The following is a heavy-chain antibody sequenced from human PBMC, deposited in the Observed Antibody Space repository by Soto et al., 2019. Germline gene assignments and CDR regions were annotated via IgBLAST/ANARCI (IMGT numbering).Heavy chain of an antibody. D-gene: IGHD3-22*01. CDR2: IYYSGST. CDR1: GGSISSSSYY. V-gene: IGHV4-39*01. Sequence: QLQLQESGPGLVKPSETLSLTCTVSGGSISSSSYYWGWIRQPPGKGLEWIGSIYYSGSTYYNPSLKSRVTISVDTSKNQFSLKLSSVTAADTAVYYCARVWPEYYYDFLWGQGALVTVSS. CDR3: ARVWPEYYYDFL. J-gene: IGHJ4*02.